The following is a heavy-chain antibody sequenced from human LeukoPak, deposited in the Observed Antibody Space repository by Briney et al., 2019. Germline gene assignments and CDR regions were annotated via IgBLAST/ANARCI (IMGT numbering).Heavy chain of an antibody. CDR2: INPNSGGT. D-gene: IGHD4-17*01. J-gene: IGHJ4*02. CDR3: AREGGGTTVTTGYFDY. CDR1: GYTFTGYY. V-gene: IGHV1-2*02. Sequence: ASVKVSCKASGYTFTGYYMHWVRQAPRQGLVWMGWINPNSGGTNYAQKFQGRVTMTRDTSISTAYMELSRLRSDDTAVYYCAREGGGTTVTTGYFDYWGQGTLVTVSS.